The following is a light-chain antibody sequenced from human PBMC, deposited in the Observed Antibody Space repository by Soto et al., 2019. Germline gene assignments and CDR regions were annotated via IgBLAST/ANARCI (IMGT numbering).Light chain of an antibody. CDR3: QQSDSTPYT. Sequence: DIQRTQSPSSLSASVGDRVTIPCRASQTISNYLNWYQQKPGKAPRLLIYDASSLLSGVPSRFSGSGSGTDFTLTIASLQPEDFSTYYCQQSDSTPYTFGQGTKVDIK. V-gene: IGKV1-39*01. CDR1: QTISNY. CDR2: DAS. J-gene: IGKJ2*01.